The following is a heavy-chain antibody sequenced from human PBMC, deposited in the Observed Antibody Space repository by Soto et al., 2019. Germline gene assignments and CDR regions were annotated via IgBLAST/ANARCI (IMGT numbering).Heavy chain of an antibody. V-gene: IGHV3-30-3*01. CDR2: ISYDGSDK. Sequence: SSYAMHRARKTPGKGLEWVALISYDGSDKDYADSVKGRFTISRDNSRNTLFLQMNSLRAEDTAVYYCARDYYKYYDSSGYYRSPAYWGQGTLVTVSS. D-gene: IGHD3-22*01. J-gene: IGHJ4*02. CDR3: ARDYYKYYDSSGYYRSPAY. CDR1: SSYA.